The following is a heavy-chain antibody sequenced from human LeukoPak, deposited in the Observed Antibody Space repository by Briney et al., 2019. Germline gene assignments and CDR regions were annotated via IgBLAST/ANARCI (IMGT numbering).Heavy chain of an antibody. V-gene: IGHV3-23*01. J-gene: IGHJ2*01. CDR2: IGGSGGST. Sequence: GGSLRLSCAASGFTFSSYAMTWVRQAPGKGLEWVSAIGGSGGSTYYADSVKGRFTVSRDNSKNTFFVQMNRLRADDTAVYYCAKVDSFWYFDLWGRGTLVTVSS. D-gene: IGHD3-9*01. CDR3: AKVDSFWYFDL. CDR1: GFTFSSYA.